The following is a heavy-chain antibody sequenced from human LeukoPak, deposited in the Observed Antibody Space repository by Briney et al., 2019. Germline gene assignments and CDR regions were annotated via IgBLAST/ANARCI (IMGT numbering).Heavy chain of an antibody. CDR1: GGSISSNAYY. CDR2: IYSSVST. V-gene: IGHV4-39*01. Sequence: SETLSLTCTVSGGSISSNAYYWAWIRQPPGKGLEWIGSIYSSVSTYYNPSLKSRVTISVDTSKNQSSLRLSSVTAADTALYYCAYSGSYGHLGYWGQGIPVTVAS. J-gene: IGHJ4*02. CDR3: AYSGSYGHLGY. D-gene: IGHD1-26*01.